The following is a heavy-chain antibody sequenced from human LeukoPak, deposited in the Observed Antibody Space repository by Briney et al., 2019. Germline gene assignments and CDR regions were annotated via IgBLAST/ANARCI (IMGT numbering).Heavy chain of an antibody. D-gene: IGHD6-13*01. J-gene: IGHJ4*02. CDR2: ISYDGNDK. Sequence: GGSLRLSCAASGFTFGSYPAHWVRQAPGKGLEWVAVISYDGNDKHYADSVKGRFTISRDNSNNALYLQMNSLRAEDTAIYYCARDLQIESADYYFDYWGQGTLVTVSS. V-gene: IGHV3-30-3*01. CDR3: ARDLQIESADYYFDY. CDR1: GFTFGSYP.